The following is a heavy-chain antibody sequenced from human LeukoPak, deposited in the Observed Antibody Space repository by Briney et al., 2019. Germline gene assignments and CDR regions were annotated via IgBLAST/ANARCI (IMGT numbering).Heavy chain of an antibody. CDR3: ARVGRNYYDSSGYPNDAFDI. V-gene: IGHV3-74*01. Sequence: GGSLRLSCAASGFTFSSYWMHWVRQAPGKGLVWVSRINSDGSSTSYADSVKGRFTISRDNAKNTLYLQMNSLRAEDTALYHCARVGRNYYDSSGYPNDAFDIWGQGTMVTVSS. CDR1: GFTFSSYW. J-gene: IGHJ3*02. D-gene: IGHD3-22*01. CDR2: INSDGSST.